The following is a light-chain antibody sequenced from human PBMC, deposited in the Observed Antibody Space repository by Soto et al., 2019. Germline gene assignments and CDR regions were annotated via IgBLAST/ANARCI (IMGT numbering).Light chain of an antibody. J-gene: IGLJ1*01. CDR1: SSDVGRYNR. V-gene: IGLV2-18*01. CDR2: EVR. Sequence: QSVLTQPPSVSGSPGQSVTISCTGTSSDVGRYNRVSWYQQPPGTAPKLLIYEVRNRPSGVPDRFSGSKSANTASLTISGLQAEDVADYYYSLYLTNSPFVFGAGPKATV. CDR3: SLYLTNSPFV.